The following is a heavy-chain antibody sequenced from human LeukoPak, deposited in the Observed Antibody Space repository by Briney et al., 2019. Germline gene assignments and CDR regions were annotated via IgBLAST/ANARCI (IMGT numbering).Heavy chain of an antibody. D-gene: IGHD1-7*01. J-gene: IGHJ3*02. CDR2: ISYDGSNK. CDR3: ARETGTYGAFDI. Sequence: GGSLRLSCAASGFTFSSYAMHWVRQAPGKGLEWVAVISYDGSNKYYADSVEGRFTISRDNSKNTLYLQMNSLRAEDTAVYYCARETGTYGAFDIWGQGTMVTVSS. CDR1: GFTFSSYA. V-gene: IGHV3-30*01.